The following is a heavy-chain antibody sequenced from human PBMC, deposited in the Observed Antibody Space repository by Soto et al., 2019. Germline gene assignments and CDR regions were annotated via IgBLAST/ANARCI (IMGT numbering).Heavy chain of an antibody. CDR1: GFTFSSYA. D-gene: IGHD2-2*01. V-gene: IGHV3-23*01. J-gene: IGHJ6*03. CDR3: AKRVVGWGYYYYMDV. CDR2: ISGSGGST. Sequence: GGSLRLSCAASGFTFSSYAMSWIRQAPGKGLEWVSAISGSGGSTYYADSVKGRFTISRDNSKNTLYLQMNSLRAEDTAVYYCAKRVVGWGYYYYMDVWGKGTTVTVSS.